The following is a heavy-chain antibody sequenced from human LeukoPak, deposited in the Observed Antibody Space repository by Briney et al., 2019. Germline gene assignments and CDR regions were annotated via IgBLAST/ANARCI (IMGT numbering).Heavy chain of an antibody. CDR1: GGSISSYY. V-gene: IGHV4-59*08. CDR3: ARHYGP. D-gene: IGHD3-10*01. J-gene: IGHJ5*02. CDR2: IYYSGST. Sequence: SETLFLTCTVSGGSISSYYWSCIRQPPGKGLEWIGYIYYSGSTNYNPSLKSRVTISVDTSKNQFSLKLNSVTAADTAVYYCARHYGPWGQGTLVTVSS.